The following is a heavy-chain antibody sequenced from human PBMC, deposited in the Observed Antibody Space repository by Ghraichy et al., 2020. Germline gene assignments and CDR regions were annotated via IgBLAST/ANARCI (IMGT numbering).Heavy chain of an antibody. J-gene: IGHJ3*02. CDR1: GYTFTGYY. V-gene: IGHV1-2*04. CDR2: INPNSGGT. D-gene: IGHD2-2*01. Sequence: ASVKVSCKASGYTFTGYYMHWVRQAPGQGLEWMGWINPNSGGTNYAQKFQGWVTMTRDTSISTAYMELSRLRSDDTAVYYCARESLVGYCSSTSCHGPGAFDIWGQGTMVTVSS. CDR3: ARESLVGYCSSTSCHGPGAFDI.